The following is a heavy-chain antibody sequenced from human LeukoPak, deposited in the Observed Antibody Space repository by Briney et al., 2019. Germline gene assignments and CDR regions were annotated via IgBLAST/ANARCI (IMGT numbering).Heavy chain of an antibody. CDR1: GYTFIGYY. V-gene: IGHV1-2*02. CDR3: AREGVIGDGYNFFDY. J-gene: IGHJ4*02. CDR2: INPHSGGT. D-gene: IGHD5-24*01. Sequence: ASVPVSCTASGYTFIGYYLHWVGQAPGQGLEWMGWINPHSGGTNSEQNFQGRVTMSRDTSISTVYMELSRLRSDDTALYYCAREGVIGDGYNFFDYWGQGTLVTVSS.